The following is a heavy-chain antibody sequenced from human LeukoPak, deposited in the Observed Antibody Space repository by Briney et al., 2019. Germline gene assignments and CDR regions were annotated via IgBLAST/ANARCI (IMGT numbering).Heavy chain of an antibody. D-gene: IGHD2-2*01. J-gene: IGHJ5*02. CDR1: GYTFTGYY. CDR3: AREFYCSSTSCPGVRWFDP. Sequence: ASVKVSCKASGYTFTGYYMHWVRQAPGQGLEWMGWINPNSGGTNYAQKFQGRVTMTRDTSISTAYMELSRLRSDDTAVYYRAREFYCSSTSCPGVRWFDPWGQGTLVTVSS. CDR2: INPNSGGT. V-gene: IGHV1-2*02.